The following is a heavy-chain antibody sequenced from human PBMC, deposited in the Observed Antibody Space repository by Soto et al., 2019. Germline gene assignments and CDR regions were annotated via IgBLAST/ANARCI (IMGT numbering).Heavy chain of an antibody. Sequence: GGSLRLSCAASGFTFSSYAVSWVRQAPGKGLEWVSAISGSGGSTYYADSVKGRFTISRDNSKKTLYLQMSSLRADDSAVYFCARGSKDSYPGSRIFDFWGRGTLVTVSS. J-gene: IGHJ4*02. CDR3: ARGSKDSYPGSRIFDF. V-gene: IGHV3-23*01. CDR1: GFTFSSYA. D-gene: IGHD3-10*01. CDR2: ISGSGGST.